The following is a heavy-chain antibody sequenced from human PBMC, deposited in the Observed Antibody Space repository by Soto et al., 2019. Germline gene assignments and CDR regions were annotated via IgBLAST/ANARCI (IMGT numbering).Heavy chain of an antibody. CDR1: GFTFSSYS. V-gene: IGHV3-48*02. CDR3: ARNPLYCSGGSCYTP. D-gene: IGHD2-15*01. CDR2: ISSSSSTI. Sequence: EVQLVESGGGLVQPGGSLRLSCAASGFTFSSYSMNWVRQAPGKGLEWVSYISSSSSTIYYADSVKGRFTISRDNAKNSLYLQMNSLRDEDTAVYYCARNPLYCSGGSCYTPWGQGTLVTVSS. J-gene: IGHJ5*02.